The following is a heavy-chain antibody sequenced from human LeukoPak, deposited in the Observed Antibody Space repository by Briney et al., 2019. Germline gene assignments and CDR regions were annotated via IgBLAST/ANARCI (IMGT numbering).Heavy chain of an antibody. V-gene: IGHV3-21*01. CDR1: GFTFNIYW. Sequence: KSGGSLRLSCAASGFTFNIYWMSWVRQAPGKGLEWVSSISSSSSYIYYADSVKGRFTISRDNAKNSLYLQMNNLRAEDTAVYYCARPRGCGSARCNNFDYWGQGTLVTVPS. CDR2: ISSSSSYI. J-gene: IGHJ4*02. CDR3: ARPRGCGSARCNNFDY. D-gene: IGHD2-2*01.